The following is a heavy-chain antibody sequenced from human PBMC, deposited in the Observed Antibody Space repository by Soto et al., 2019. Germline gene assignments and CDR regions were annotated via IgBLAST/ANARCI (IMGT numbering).Heavy chain of an antibody. CDR2: IHGGGGAT. CDR3: AKFEGHPLEYWYLDF. V-gene: IGHV3-23*04. D-gene: IGHD1-1*01. Sequence: EVQLVESGGGLVQPGGSLRLSCAGSGFTFSNYWMHWVRQAPGKGLEWVSTIHGGGGATHYADSVKGRFTISRDDSKNTLYAQMNSLRAEDTAVYYCAKFEGHPLEYWYLDFWGRGTLVTVSS. J-gene: IGHJ2*01. CDR1: GFTFSNYW.